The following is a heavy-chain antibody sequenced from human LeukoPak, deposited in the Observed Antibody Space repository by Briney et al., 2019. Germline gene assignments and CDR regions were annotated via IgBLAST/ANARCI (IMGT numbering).Heavy chain of an antibody. J-gene: IGHJ4*02. CDR1: GFTFSSYE. V-gene: IGHV3-48*03. Sequence: GGSLRLSCAASGFTFSSYEMNWVRQAPGKGLEWVSYISSSGSTIYYADSVKGRFTISRDNAKNSLYLQVNSLRADDTAVYYCARVDTAMTYYFDYWGQGTLVTVSS. CDR3: ARVDTAMTYYFDY. D-gene: IGHD5-18*01. CDR2: ISSSGSTI.